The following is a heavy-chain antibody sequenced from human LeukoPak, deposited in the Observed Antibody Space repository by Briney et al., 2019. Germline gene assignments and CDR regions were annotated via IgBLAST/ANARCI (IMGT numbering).Heavy chain of an antibody. V-gene: IGHV3-23*01. D-gene: IGHD6-13*01. Sequence: GGSLRLSCVASGFTFSSTTMGWVRQAPGRGLEWVSSITGIDGRTYYADSVRRRFTISRDNSKNTVYLQLNSLRAGDTAIYYCTKDRRGPAAGTWYFDSWGQGTLVTVSS. CDR3: TKDRRGPAAGTWYFDS. J-gene: IGHJ4*02. CDR1: GFTFSSTT. CDR2: ITGIDGRT.